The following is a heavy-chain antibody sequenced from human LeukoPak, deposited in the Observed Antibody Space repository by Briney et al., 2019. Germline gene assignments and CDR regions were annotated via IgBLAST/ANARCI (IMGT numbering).Heavy chain of an antibody. Sequence: GGSLRLSCAASRFTLSNYGVNWVRQAPGKGLEWVAVISYDGSDKYYADSVKGRFTISRGNSKNTLYLQMNSLRAEDTAVYYCAKVALTYYYGSPPDYWGQGTLVTVSS. V-gene: IGHV3-30*18. CDR2: ISYDGSDK. J-gene: IGHJ4*02. D-gene: IGHD3-10*01. CDR3: AKVALTYYYGSPPDY. CDR1: RFTLSNYG.